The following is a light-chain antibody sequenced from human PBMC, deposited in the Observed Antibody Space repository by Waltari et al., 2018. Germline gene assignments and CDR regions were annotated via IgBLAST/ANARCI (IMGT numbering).Light chain of an antibody. CDR3: SAFAGSNNFGV. J-gene: IGLJ3*02. Sequence: QSALTQPPSASGSPGQSVTIHCTGTSRDIGGSKFVSWYQQRPGKALRFWIYAVNKRPSGVSDRFSGSKSGNAASLTVSGLQPDDEATYYCSAFAGSNNFGVFGGGTKLTVL. CDR2: AVN. CDR1: SRDIGGSKF. V-gene: IGLV2-8*01.